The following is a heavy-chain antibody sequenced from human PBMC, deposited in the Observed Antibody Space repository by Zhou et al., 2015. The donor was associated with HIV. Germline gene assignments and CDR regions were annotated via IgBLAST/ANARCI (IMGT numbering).Heavy chain of an antibody. CDR2: ITPMFDIQ. CDR3: ARSGLEGGMDV. CDR1: GATFSTYA. J-gene: IGHJ6*02. Sequence: GAEVKKPGSSVKVSCKTSGATFSTYAISRLRQAPGQGLEWMGGITPMFDIQKYAQKFQGRVTITADESTSTAYMELSSLRSEDTAVYYCARSGLEGGMDVWGQGTTVTVSS. V-gene: IGHV1-69*01.